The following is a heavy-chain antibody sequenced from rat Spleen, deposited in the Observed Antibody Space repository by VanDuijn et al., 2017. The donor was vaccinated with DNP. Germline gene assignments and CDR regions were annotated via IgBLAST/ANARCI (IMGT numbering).Heavy chain of an antibody. CDR3: ARLKWERAYYFDY. V-gene: IGHV5-22*01. D-gene: IGHD5-1*01. J-gene: IGHJ2*01. CDR2: ISYDGSAT. CDR1: GFTFSDSF. Sequence: EVQLVESGGGLVQPGRSLKLSCAASGFTFSDSFVAWVRQAPKKGLEWVASISYDGSATYYGDSVKGRFTISRDKAKSALFLQMNSLRSEDTATYYCARLKWERAYYFDYWGQGIMVTVSS.